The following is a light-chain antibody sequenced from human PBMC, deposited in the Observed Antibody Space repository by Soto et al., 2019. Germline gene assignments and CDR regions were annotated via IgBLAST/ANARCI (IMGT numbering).Light chain of an antibody. J-gene: IGKJ1*01. Sequence: EIVLTQSPGTLSLSPGERATLSCRASHSVSSSYLGWYQQKPGQSPRLLIYGASSRATGIPDRFRGSGSGTDFTLTISRLEPEDFAVYYCQHYGSSPTTFGQGTKVEVK. V-gene: IGKV3-20*01. CDR3: QHYGSSPTT. CDR1: HSVSSSY. CDR2: GAS.